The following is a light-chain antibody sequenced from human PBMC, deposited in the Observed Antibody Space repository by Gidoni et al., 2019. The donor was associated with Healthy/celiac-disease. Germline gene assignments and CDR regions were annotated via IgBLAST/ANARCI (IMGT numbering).Light chain of an antibody. CDR1: HGISSY. Sequence: AIRMTQSTSSFSASTGDRVTITFRASHGISSYLAWYQQKPGKAPKLLIYAASTLQSGVPSRFSGSGSGTDFTLTISCLQSEDFATYYCQQYYSYPQITFGQGTRLEIK. V-gene: IGKV1-8*01. J-gene: IGKJ5*01. CDR3: QQYYSYPQIT. CDR2: AAS.